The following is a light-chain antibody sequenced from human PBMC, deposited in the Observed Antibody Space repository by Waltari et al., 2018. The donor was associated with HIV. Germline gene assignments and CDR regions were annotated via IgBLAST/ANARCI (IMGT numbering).Light chain of an antibody. J-gene: IGLJ2*01. Sequence: QSALTQPPSASGSPGPSGTISCTGTSSAVGAYNSVSWYQQHPGKAPKLLISEVTTRPSGVPDRFSGSKSGNTASLTVSGLQAEDEADFYCSSYAGSNNVVFGGGTKLTVL. CDR1: SSAVGAYNS. CDR2: EVT. V-gene: IGLV2-8*01. CDR3: SSYAGSNNVV.